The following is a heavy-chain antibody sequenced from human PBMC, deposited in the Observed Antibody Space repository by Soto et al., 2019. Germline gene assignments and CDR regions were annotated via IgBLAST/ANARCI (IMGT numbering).Heavy chain of an antibody. CDR2: TRNKVNSYTT. Sequence: EVQLVESGGGLVQPGGSLRLSCAAAGFTISDYYMDWVRQAPGMGLEWVARTRNKVNSYTTEYAASVKGRFTISRGGSENSVYGERKTLKTEATAVYYCAGGGGPEGRYFHPWGQGTLVTVSS. D-gene: IGHD1-26*01. CDR3: AGGGGPEGRYFHP. J-gene: IGHJ5*02. CDR1: GFTISDYY. V-gene: IGHV3-72*01.